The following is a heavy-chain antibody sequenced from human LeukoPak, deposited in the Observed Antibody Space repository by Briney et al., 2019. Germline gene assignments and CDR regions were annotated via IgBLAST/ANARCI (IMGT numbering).Heavy chain of an antibody. J-gene: IGHJ5*02. CDR1: GGSISSGSYY. CDR3: AREDYSNYWFDP. Sequence: SETLSLTCTVSGGSISSGSYYWSWIRQPAGKGLEWIGRIYTSGSTNYNPSLKSRVTISVDTSKNQFSLKLSSVTATDTAVYYCAREDYSNYWFDPWGQGTLVTVSS. CDR2: IYTSGST. V-gene: IGHV4-61*02. D-gene: IGHD4-11*01.